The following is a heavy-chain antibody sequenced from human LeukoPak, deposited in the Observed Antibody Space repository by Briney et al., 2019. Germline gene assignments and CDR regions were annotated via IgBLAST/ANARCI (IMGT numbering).Heavy chain of an antibody. CDR2: ISAHTGKS. Sequence: ASVKVSCTASGYTFSIYGITWVRQAPGQGLEWMGWISAHTGKSDYAQKFQNRVTMTADTATSTAYMELRSLGSDDTAAYYCARDGKGRFDFRENDYWGQGTLVTVSS. V-gene: IGHV1-18*01. D-gene: IGHD3-3*01. CDR3: ARDGKGRFDFRENDY. J-gene: IGHJ4*02. CDR1: GYTFSIYG.